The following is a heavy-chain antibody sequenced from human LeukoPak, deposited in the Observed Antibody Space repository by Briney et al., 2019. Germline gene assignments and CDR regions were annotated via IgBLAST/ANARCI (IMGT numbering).Heavy chain of an antibody. CDR1: GYTFSSYD. D-gene: IGHD3-16*02. CDR2: MNPNSGNR. J-gene: IGHJ3*02. CDR3: ASPAKDKYYDYVWGSYRSGPDAFDI. Sequence: ASVKVSCKASGYTFSSYDINWVRQATGQGLEWMGWMNPNSGNRGYAQKFQGRVTITRNTSISTAYMELSSLRSEDTAVYYCASPAKDKYYDYVWGSYRSGPDAFDIWGQGTMVTVSS. V-gene: IGHV1-8*03.